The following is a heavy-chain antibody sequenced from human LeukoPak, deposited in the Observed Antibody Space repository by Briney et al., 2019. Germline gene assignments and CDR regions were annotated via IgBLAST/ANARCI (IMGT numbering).Heavy chain of an antibody. Sequence: PSETLSLTCAVYGGSFSGYYWSWIRQPPGKGLEWIGEINHSGSTNYNPSLKSRVTISVDTSKNQFSLKLSSVTAADTAVCYCARGRPYYYGSGSYSFDYWGQGTLVTVSS. CDR2: INHSGST. CDR3: ARGRPYYYGSGSYSFDY. V-gene: IGHV4-34*01. CDR1: GGSFSGYY. D-gene: IGHD3-10*01. J-gene: IGHJ4*02.